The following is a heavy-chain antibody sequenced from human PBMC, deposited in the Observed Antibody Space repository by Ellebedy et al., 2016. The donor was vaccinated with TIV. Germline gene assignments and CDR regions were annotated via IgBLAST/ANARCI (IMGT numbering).Heavy chain of an antibody. CDR3: TRDLTNIVSGDY. J-gene: IGHJ4*02. Sequence: AASVKVSCKTSGYTFTDYYIHWVRQAPGQGLEWMAWINPNSGGTNYAQKFQGRATVTRDTSTSTAFLELSRLRSDDTAVYYCTRDLTNIVSGDYWGQGTLVTVSS. CDR2: INPNSGGT. V-gene: IGHV1-2*02. D-gene: IGHD5/OR15-5a*01. CDR1: GYTFTDYY.